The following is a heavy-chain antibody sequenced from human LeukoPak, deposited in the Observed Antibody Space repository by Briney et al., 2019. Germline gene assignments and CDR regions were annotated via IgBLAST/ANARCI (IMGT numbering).Heavy chain of an antibody. V-gene: IGHV3-30*18. J-gene: IGHJ5*02. CDR1: GFTFSRYG. D-gene: IGHD4-17*01. CDR3: AKDWGAVTTILPGDWIDP. Sequence: HPGRSLRLSCAASGFTFSRYGMHWVRQAPGKGLERVAVISYDGSYEYYADSVKGRFTISRDNSKNTLYLQMNSLRPEDTAVYYCAKDWGAVTTILPGDWIDPWGQGTLVTVSS. CDR2: ISYDGSYE.